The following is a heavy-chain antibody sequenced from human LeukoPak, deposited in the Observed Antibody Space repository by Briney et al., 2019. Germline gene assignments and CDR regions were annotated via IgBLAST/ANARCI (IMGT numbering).Heavy chain of an antibody. CDR2: IYWNDDK. J-gene: IGHJ4*02. CDR3: AHRRHYYDSTPWDY. CDR1: GFSLSTSGGG. Sequence: SGPTLVKPTQTLALTCTFCGFSLSTSGGGGGWIRQPPRKALEGLALIYWNDDKRYSPSLKSRLTTTKDTSKNQVVLTITNMDPVDTATYYCAHRRHYYDSTPWDYWGQGTLVTVSS. D-gene: IGHD3-22*01. V-gene: IGHV2-5*01.